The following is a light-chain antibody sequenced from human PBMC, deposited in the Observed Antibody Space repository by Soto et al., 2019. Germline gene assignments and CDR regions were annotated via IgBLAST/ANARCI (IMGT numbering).Light chain of an antibody. CDR1: QSLPHSNGYNY. CDR3: MQALQTPRT. J-gene: IGKJ1*01. CDR2: LGS. Sequence: DIVLTQSPLSLPVTPGEPASISCRSSQSLPHSNGYNYLDWYLQKPGQSPQLLIYLGSNRASGVPDRFSGSGSGTDFTLKVSRVEAEDVGIYYCMQALQTPRTFGQGTQVEIK. V-gene: IGKV2-28*01.